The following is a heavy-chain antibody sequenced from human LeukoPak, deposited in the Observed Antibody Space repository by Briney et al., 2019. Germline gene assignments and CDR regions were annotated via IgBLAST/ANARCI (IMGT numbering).Heavy chain of an antibody. Sequence: GGSLRLSCAASGFTFSSYSMNWVRQAPGKGLEWVSSISSSSYIYYADSVKGRFTISRDNAKNSLYLQMNSLRAEDTAVYYCARDPDYYDSSGYFLFDYWGQGTLVTVSS. J-gene: IGHJ4*02. V-gene: IGHV3-21*01. CDR1: GFTFSSYS. CDR2: ISSSSYI. CDR3: ARDPDYYDSSGYFLFDY. D-gene: IGHD3-22*01.